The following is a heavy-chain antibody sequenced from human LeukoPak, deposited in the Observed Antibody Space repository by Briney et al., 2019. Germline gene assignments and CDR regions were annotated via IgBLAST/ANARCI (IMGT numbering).Heavy chain of an antibody. V-gene: IGHV4-39*01. CDR2: IYYSGST. J-gene: IGHJ6*03. CDR3: TRHPTYYYDSSGYFYYYYYYMDV. D-gene: IGHD3-22*01. Sequence: SETLSLTCTVSGGSISSSSYYWGWIRQPPGKGLEWIGSIYYSGSTYYNPSLKSRVTISVDTPKNQFSLKLSSVTAADTAVYYCTRHPTYYYDSSGYFYYYYYYMDVWGKGTTVTVSS. CDR1: GGSISSSSYY.